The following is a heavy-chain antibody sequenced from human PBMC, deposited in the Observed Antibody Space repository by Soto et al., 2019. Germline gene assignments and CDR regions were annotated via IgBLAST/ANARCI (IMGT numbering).Heavy chain of an antibody. V-gene: IGHV1-69*02. D-gene: IGHD2-2*01. CDR1: GGTFSSYT. CDR2: IIPILGIA. CDR3: ASEIVGVPAGDDAFDT. Sequence: QVQLVQSGAEVKKPGSSVKVSCKASGGTFSSYTISWVRQAPGQGLGWMGMIIPILGIANYAQTFQGRVTIPADKYTSTAYMELSSLRSEDTAVYYCASEIVGVPAGDDAFDTWGQGTTVPVSS. J-gene: IGHJ3*02.